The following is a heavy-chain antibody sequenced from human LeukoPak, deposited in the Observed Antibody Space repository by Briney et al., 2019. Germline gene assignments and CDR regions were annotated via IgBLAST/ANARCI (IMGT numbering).Heavy chain of an antibody. V-gene: IGHV4-4*08. CDR2: IYTRVST. J-gene: IGHJ6*03. CDR3: ARGTDSSSWFSQNYYYYMDV. D-gene: IGHD6-13*01. Sequence: SETLSLTCTVSGGSISSYYWSWIRQPPGKGLEWIGRIYTRVSTNYNPSLKSRVTISVDTSKNQFSLKLSSVTAADTAVYYCARGTDSSSWFSQNYYYYMDVWGKGTTVTISS. CDR1: GGSISSYY.